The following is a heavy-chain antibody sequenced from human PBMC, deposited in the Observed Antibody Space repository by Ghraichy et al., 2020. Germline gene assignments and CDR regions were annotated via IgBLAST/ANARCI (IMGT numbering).Heavy chain of an antibody. CDR2: IYHSGST. Sequence: SETLSLTCAVSGGSISSGGYSWSWIRQPPGKGLEWIGYIYHSGSTYYNPSLKSRVTISVDRSKNQFSLKLSSVTAADTAVYYCARSPVHYYYYYMDVWGKGTTFTVSS. CDR1: GGSISSGGYS. J-gene: IGHJ6*03. D-gene: IGHD3-10*01. CDR3: ARSPVHYYYYYMDV. V-gene: IGHV4-30-2*01.